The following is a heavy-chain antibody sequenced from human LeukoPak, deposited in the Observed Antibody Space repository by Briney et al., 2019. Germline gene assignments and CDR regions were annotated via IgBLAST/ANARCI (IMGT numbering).Heavy chain of an antibody. CDR2: IYYSGST. CDR3: ARGASYGDYVDGMDV. J-gene: IGHJ6*02. CDR1: GGSISSGDYY. Sequence: PSETLSLTCTVSGGSISSGDYYWSWIRQPPGKGLEWIGYIYYSGSTYYNPSLKSRVTISVDTSKNQFSLKLSSVTAADTAVYYCARGASYGDYVDGMDVWGQGTTVTVSS. D-gene: IGHD4-17*01. V-gene: IGHV4-30-4*01.